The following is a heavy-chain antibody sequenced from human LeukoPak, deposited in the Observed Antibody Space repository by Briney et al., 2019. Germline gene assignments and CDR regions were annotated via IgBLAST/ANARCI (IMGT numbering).Heavy chain of an antibody. V-gene: IGHV1-69*05. CDR2: IIPIFGTA. Sequence: SVKVSCKASGGTFSSYAISWVRQAPGQGLEWMGGIIPIFGTANYAQKFQGRVTITTDESTSTAYMELSSLRSEDTAVYYCARVRVTDFWSGYLPDAFDIWGQGTMVTVSS. CDR1: GGTFSSYA. D-gene: IGHD3-3*01. CDR3: ARVRVTDFWSGYLPDAFDI. J-gene: IGHJ3*02.